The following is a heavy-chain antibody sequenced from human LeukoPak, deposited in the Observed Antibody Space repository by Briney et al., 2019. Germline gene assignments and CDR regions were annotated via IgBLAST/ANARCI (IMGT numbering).Heavy chain of an antibody. V-gene: IGHV3-7*01. CDR1: GFTFSSYW. D-gene: IGHD2-2*01. CDR2: IKQDGSEK. Sequence: PGGSLRLSCAASGFTFSSYWMSWVRQAPGKGLEWVANIKQDGSEKYYVDSVKGRFTISRDNAENSLYLQMNSLRAEDTAVYYCARQVEIVVVPAAHYYFDYWGQGTLVTVSS. J-gene: IGHJ4*02. CDR3: ARQVEIVVVPAAHYYFDY.